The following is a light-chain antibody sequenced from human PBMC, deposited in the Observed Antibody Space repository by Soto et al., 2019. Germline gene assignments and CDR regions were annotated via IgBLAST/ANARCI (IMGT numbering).Light chain of an antibody. Sequence: AIQLTQSPSSLSASIGDRVTITCRASQGSARALAWYQQKPGKPPSLLIYDASTPESGVPSRFSRSGSETHFTLTINSLQADDFATYYCQQFSTFPVTFGGGTRVDI. CDR2: DAS. J-gene: IGKJ4*02. CDR3: QQFSTFPVT. CDR1: QGSARA. V-gene: IGKV1-13*02.